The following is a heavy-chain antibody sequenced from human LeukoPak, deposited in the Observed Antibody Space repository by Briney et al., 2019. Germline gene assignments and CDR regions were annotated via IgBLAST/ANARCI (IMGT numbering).Heavy chain of an antibody. CDR3: ARENGARFLEWLTSGWFDP. J-gene: IGHJ5*02. CDR1: GGSISSYY. CDR2: IYTSGSI. Sequence: PSETLSLTCTVSGGSISSYYWSWIRQPAGKGLEWIGRIYTSGSINYNPSLKSRVTMSVDTSKNQFSLKLSSVTAADTAVYYCARENGARFLEWLTSGWFDPWGQGTLVTVSS. V-gene: IGHV4-4*07. D-gene: IGHD3-3*01.